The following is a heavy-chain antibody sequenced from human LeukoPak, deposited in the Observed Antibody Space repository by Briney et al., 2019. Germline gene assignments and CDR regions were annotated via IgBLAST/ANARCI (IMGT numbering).Heavy chain of an antibody. CDR1: GFIFDDYA. Sequence: GGSLRLSCEASGFIFDDYAMHWVRQAPGKGLEWVSGISWNSGSIDYADSVKGRFTISRDNAKKFLYLQTNSLRVEDTALYYCAKDRARSYYGDFEYWGQGTLVTVSS. V-gene: IGHV3-9*01. D-gene: IGHD1-26*01. CDR2: ISWNSGSI. J-gene: IGHJ4*02. CDR3: AKDRARSYYGDFEY.